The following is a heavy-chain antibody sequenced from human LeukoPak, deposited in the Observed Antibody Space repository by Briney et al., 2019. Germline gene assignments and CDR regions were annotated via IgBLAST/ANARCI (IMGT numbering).Heavy chain of an antibody. CDR1: GFTFSSYA. CDR3: ARDLYCYYYYMDV. V-gene: IGHV3-30*04. J-gene: IGHJ6*03. Sequence: GRSLRPSCAASGFTFSSYAMHWVRQAPGKGLEWVAVISYDGSNKYYADSVKGRLTISRDNSKNTLYLQMNSLRAEDTAVYYCARDLYCYYYYMDVWGKGTTVTVSS. CDR2: ISYDGSNK.